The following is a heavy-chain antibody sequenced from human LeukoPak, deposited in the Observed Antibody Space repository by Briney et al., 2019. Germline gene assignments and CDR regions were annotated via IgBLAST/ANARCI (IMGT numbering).Heavy chain of an antibody. CDR3: ARDGTGWQADFDI. Sequence: PGGSLRLSCVGSGFTFSDFWIHWVRQVPGKGPLWVSRTKGDGTTSYADSVTGRFTISRDNAKNSLYLQMNSLRAEDTAVYFCARDGTGWQADFDIWGQGTMVTVSS. CDR2: TKGDGTT. CDR1: GFTFSDFW. J-gene: IGHJ3*02. D-gene: IGHD2-8*02. V-gene: IGHV3-74*03.